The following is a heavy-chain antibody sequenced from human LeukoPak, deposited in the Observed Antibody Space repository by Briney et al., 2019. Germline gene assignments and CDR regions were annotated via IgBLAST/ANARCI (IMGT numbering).Heavy chain of an antibody. CDR3: ARDRYGDYVHGMDV. CDR1: GFTFSSYW. J-gene: IGHJ6*02. Sequence: PGGSLRLSCAASGFTFSSYWMSWVRQAPGKGLEWVANIKQDGSEKYYVDSVKGRLTISRDNAKNSLYLQMNSLRAEDTAVYYCARDRYGDYVHGMDVWGQGTTVTVSS. D-gene: IGHD4-17*01. CDR2: IKQDGSEK. V-gene: IGHV3-7*03.